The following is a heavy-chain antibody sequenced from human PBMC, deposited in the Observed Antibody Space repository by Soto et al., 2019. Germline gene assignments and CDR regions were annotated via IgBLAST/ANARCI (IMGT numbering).Heavy chain of an antibody. D-gene: IGHD2-2*01. CDR1: GGTFISYA. CDR2: IIPIFGTA. J-gene: IGHJ4*02. Sequence: RASVKVTGQASGGTFISYAISWVRQAPGQGLEWMGGIIPIFGTANYAQKFQGRVTITADEYTSTAYMELSSLRSEDTAVYYCALVQQPPNYFDYWGQGTLVTVSS. CDR3: ALVQQPPNYFDY. V-gene: IGHV1-69*13.